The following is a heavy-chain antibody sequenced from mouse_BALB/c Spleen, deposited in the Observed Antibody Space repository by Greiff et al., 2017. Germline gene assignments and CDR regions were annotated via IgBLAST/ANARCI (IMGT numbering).Heavy chain of an antibody. CDR1: GFNIKDTY. D-gene: IGHD1-1*01. V-gene: IGHV14-3*02. Sequence: VQLKQSGAELVKPGASVKLSCTASGFNIKDTYMHWVKQRPEQGLEWIGRIDPANGNTKYDPKFQGKATITADTSSNTAYLQLSSLTSEDTAVYYCARIFTTNWYFDVWGAGTTVTVSS. J-gene: IGHJ1*01. CDR2: IDPANGNT. CDR3: ARIFTTNWYFDV.